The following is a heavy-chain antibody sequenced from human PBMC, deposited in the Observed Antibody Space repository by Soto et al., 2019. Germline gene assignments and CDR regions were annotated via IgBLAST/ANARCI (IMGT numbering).Heavy chain of an antibody. V-gene: IGHV3-11*01. CDR3: ARGAVVPATSWFDP. Sequence: GGSLRLSCAASGFTFSDYYMNWIRQAPGKGLEWVSYISRTGDTIYYADSVKGRFTISRDNAKNSLSLQMNSLRAEDTAVYYCARGAVVPATSWFDPWGQGTLVTVSS. J-gene: IGHJ5*02. CDR2: ISRTGDTI. CDR1: GFTFSDYY. D-gene: IGHD2-15*01.